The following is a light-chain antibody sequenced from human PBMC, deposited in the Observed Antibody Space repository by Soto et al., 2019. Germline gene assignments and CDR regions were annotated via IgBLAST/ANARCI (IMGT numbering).Light chain of an antibody. CDR3: HQTYNPPRT. CDR2: AAS. Sequence: DIQLTQSPSSLSASVGDRVTITCRASETIARYLNWYQQKPGKAPNLLIYAASTLKSGFPSRFSGTGSGTDFTLTISRLQPEDFVTYYCHQTYNPPRTFGQGTKVDIK. CDR1: ETIARY. V-gene: IGKV1-39*01. J-gene: IGKJ1*01.